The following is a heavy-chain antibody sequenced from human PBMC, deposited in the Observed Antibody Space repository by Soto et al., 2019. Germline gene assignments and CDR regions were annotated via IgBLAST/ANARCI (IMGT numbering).Heavy chain of an antibody. CDR2: IDWDDDK. J-gene: IGHJ4*02. CDR3: ARIAAAAGIGYFDY. D-gene: IGHD6-13*01. CDR1: GFSLSTSGMC. Sequence: GSGPTLVNPTQTLTLTCTFSGFSLSTSGMCVSWIRQPPGKALEWLALIDWDDDKYYSTSLKTRLTISKDTSKNQVVLTMTNMDPVDTATYYCARIAAAAGIGYFDYWGQGTLVTVSS. V-gene: IGHV2-70*01.